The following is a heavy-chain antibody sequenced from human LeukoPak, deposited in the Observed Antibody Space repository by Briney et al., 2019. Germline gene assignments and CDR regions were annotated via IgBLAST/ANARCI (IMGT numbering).Heavy chain of an antibody. CDR1: GFTFDDYA. J-gene: IGHJ5*02. D-gene: IGHD3-3*01. CDR3: AREANSYDFWSGNLNWFDP. Sequence: GGSLRLSCAASGFTFDDYAMHWVRQAPGKGLEWVSGISWNSGSIGYADSVKGRFTISRDNAKNSLYLQMNSLRAEDTAVYYCAREANSYDFWSGNLNWFDPWGQGTLVTVSS. V-gene: IGHV3-9*01. CDR2: ISWNSGSI.